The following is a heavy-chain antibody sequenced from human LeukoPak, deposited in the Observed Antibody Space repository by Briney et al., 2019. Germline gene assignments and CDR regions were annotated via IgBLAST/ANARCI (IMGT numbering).Heavy chain of an antibody. CDR1: GFTFSSYW. J-gene: IGHJ4*02. CDR2: IKQDGGEK. CDR3: ARRRGSSSSDY. Sequence: PGGSLRLSXAASGFTFSSYWMSWVRQAPGKGLEWVANIKQDGGEKYYVDSVKGRFTISRDNAKNSLYLQMNSLRAEVTAVYYCARRRGSSSSDYWGQGTLVTVSS. D-gene: IGHD6-13*01. V-gene: IGHV3-7*01.